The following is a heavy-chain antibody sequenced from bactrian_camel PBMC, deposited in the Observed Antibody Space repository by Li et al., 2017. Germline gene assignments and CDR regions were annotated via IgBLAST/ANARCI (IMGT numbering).Heavy chain of an antibody. CDR2: IDTDGTT. J-gene: IGHJ4*01. CDR3: AASGGQLGRWCYEFPVNWVSWLYN. CDR1: GFTFSSYG. Sequence: VESGGGLVQPGGSLRLSCAASGFTFSSYGMSWVRQAPGKGLEWVAAIDTDGTTRYADSVKGRFTVSQDDAKNTLYLHMNNLKPEDTAMYHCAASGGQLGRWCYEFPVNWVSWLYNWGQGTQVTVS. V-gene: IGHV3S42*01. D-gene: IGHD3*01.